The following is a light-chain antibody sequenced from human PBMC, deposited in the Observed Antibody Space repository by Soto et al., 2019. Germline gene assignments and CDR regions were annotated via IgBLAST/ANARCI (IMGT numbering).Light chain of an antibody. CDR3: CSYAGAYTWV. Sequence: QSALTQPRSVSGSPGQSVTISCTGTSSDVGGYNYVSWYQQHPGKAPKLMIFDVTNRPSGVPGRFSGSKSGNTASLTISGLQDEDEADYYCCSYAGAYTWVFGGGTKLTVL. CDR2: DVT. V-gene: IGLV2-11*01. CDR1: SSDVGGYNY. J-gene: IGLJ2*01.